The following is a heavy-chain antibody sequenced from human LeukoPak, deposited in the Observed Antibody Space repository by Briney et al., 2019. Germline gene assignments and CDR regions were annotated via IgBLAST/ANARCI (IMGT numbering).Heavy chain of an antibody. CDR3: ARESSWAPDY. V-gene: IGHV3-74*01. Sequence: GGSLRLSCAASGFTFSNYWMHWVRQAPGKGLVWVSNIKGDGSSTTYADAVKGRFTISRDNAKNTLFLQMNSLRAEDTAVYYCARESSWAPDYWGQGTLVTVSS. J-gene: IGHJ4*02. CDR1: GFTFSNYW. D-gene: IGHD1-26*01. CDR2: IKGDGSST.